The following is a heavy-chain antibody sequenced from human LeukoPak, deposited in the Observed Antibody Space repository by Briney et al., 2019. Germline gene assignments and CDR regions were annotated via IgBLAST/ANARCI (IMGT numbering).Heavy chain of an antibody. CDR2: LYSGGNT. Sequence: GGSLRLSCAASGFTFSGYAITWVRQAPGKGLEWVSLLYSGGNTYYADSVKGRFTISRDNSKNTLYLQMNSLRAEDTAIYYCSGQFDSKYYFDYWGQGTLVTVSS. D-gene: IGHD5-24*01. V-gene: IGHV3-23*03. CDR3: SGQFDSKYYFDY. CDR1: GFTFSGYA. J-gene: IGHJ4*02.